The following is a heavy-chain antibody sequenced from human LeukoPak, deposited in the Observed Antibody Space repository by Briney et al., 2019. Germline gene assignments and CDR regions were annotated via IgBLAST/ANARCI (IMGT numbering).Heavy chain of an antibody. J-gene: IGHJ4*02. Sequence: GGSLRLSCAASGFTFSSYWMHWVRQAPGKGLVWVSRINSDGSSTSYADSVKGRFTMSRDNAKKKLYLQMNSLRAEDTAVYYCASEMATEEYYFDYWGQGTLVTVSS. D-gene: IGHD5-24*01. V-gene: IGHV3-74*01. CDR3: ASEMATEEYYFDY. CDR2: INSDGSST. CDR1: GFTFSSYW.